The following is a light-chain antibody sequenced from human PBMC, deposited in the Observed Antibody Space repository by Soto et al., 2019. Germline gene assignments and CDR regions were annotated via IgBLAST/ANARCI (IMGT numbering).Light chain of an antibody. J-gene: IGKJ5*01. CDR1: QSLSSY. V-gene: IGKV3-11*01. Sequence: EIVLTQSPATLSLSPGERATLSCRASQSLSSYLAWYQQKPGQAPRLLIYDASNRATGIPARFSGSGSGTDFTLTISSLEPEDFAVYYCQQRITFGQGTRLENK. CDR3: QQRIT. CDR2: DAS.